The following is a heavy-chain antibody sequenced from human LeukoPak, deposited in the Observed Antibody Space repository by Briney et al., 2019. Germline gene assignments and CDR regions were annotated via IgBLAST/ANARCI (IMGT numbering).Heavy chain of an antibody. V-gene: IGHV3-20*04. CDR2: ITWNGAST. D-gene: IGHD4-17*01. CDR3: AREYGDYSSYFDL. CDR1: GFTFDDYG. J-gene: IGHJ2*01. Sequence: PGGSLRLSCAAAGFTFDDYGMSWVRQAPGKGLERVTGITWNGASTGFADSVKGRFTISRDNAKNSLYLGMSSLRAEDTALYYCAREYGDYSSYFDLWGRGTLVTASS.